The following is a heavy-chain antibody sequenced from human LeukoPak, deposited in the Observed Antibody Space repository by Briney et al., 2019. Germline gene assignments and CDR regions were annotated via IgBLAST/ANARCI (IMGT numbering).Heavy chain of an antibody. J-gene: IGHJ4*02. CDR2: IFYSGTT. CDR1: DGSISRSSYY. CDR3: ARLYDSGRAPDS. Sequence: SETLSLTCIVSDGSISRSSYYWGWIRQPPGKGLEWIGSIFYSGTTYYNPSLKSRVSISVDTSKNQFSLKLTSVTAADTAVYYCARLYDSGRAPDSWGQGTLVTVSS. D-gene: IGHD3-10*01. V-gene: IGHV4-39*01.